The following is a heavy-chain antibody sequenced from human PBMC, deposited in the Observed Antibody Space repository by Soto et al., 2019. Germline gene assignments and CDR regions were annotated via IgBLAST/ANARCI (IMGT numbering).Heavy chain of an antibody. D-gene: IGHD3-3*01. CDR2: IYYSGST. V-gene: IGHV4-39*01. CDR3: ARHSAIFGVVTFPYFDY. J-gene: IGHJ4*02. CDR1: GGSISSSSYY. Sequence: SETLFLTCTVSGGSISSSSYYWGWIRQPPGKGLEWIGSIYYSGSTYYNPSLKSRVTISVDTSKNQFSLKLSSVTAADTAVYYCARHSAIFGVVTFPYFDYWGQGTLVTVSS.